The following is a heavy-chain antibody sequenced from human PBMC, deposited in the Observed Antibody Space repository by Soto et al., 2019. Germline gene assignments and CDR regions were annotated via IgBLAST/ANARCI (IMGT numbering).Heavy chain of an antibody. D-gene: IGHD3-16*02. J-gene: IGHJ3*02. CDR1: GFTFSSYA. CDR3: AKGGWYYDYVWGSYRYFSDAFDI. V-gene: IGHV3-23*01. CDR2: ISGSGGST. Sequence: GGSLRLSCAASGFTFSSYAMSWVRQAPGKGLEWVSAISGSGGSTYYAGSVKGRFTISRDNSKNTLYLQMNSLRAEDTAVYYCAKGGWYYDYVWGSYRYFSDAFDIWGQGTMVTVSS.